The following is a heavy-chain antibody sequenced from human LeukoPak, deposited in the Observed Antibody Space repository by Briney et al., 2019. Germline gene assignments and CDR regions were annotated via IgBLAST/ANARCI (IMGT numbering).Heavy chain of an antibody. J-gene: IGHJ4*02. CDR2: ISYDGSNK. D-gene: IGHD2-8*01. CDR1: GFTFSSYA. CDR3: ARTVEWFYFDY. V-gene: IGHV3-30*04. Sequence: SGGSLRLSCAASGFTFSSYAMHWVRQAPGKGLEWVAVISYDGSNKYYADSVKGRFTISRDNSKNTLYLQMNSLRAEDTAVYYCARTVEWFYFDYWGQGTLVTVSS.